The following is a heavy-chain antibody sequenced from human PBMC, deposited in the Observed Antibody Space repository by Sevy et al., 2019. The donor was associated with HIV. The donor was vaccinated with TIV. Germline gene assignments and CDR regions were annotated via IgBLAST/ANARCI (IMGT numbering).Heavy chain of an antibody. D-gene: IGHD3-10*01. CDR1: GYTFTSYG. CDR2: ISAYNGNT. CDR3: ARSGSMVRVVFMPEGGLFDS. J-gene: IGHJ4*02. Sequence: ASVKVSCKASGYTFTSYGISWVRQAPGQGLEWMGWISAYNGNTNYAQKLQGRVTMTTDTSTRTAYMELRSLGSDDTALYYWARSGSMVRVVFMPEGGLFDSWGQGTLVTVSS. V-gene: IGHV1-18*01.